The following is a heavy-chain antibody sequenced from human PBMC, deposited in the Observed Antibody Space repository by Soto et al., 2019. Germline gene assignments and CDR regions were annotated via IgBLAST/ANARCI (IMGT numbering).Heavy chain of an antibody. D-gene: IGHD2-8*01. J-gene: IGHJ5*02. CDR2: IYPGDSDT. V-gene: IGHV5-51*01. CDR3: ARGYCTTTICDPWFDP. Sequence: PXESLTISCTGVGYSFTSSWIALVGQTPGKGLEWMGIIYPGDSDTRYSPSFEGQVTISADKSITTAYLQWSSLKASDTAMYYCARGYCTTTICDPWFDPWGQGTLVTVSS. CDR1: GYSFTSSW.